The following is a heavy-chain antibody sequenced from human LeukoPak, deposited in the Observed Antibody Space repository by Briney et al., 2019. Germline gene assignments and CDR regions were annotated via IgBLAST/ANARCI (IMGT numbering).Heavy chain of an antibody. CDR1: GYTFSNYG. J-gene: IGHJ3*02. CDR2: ISPYNGNS. V-gene: IGHV1-18*01. D-gene: IGHD7-27*01. Sequence: GASVKVSCKSSGYTFSNYGISWVRQAPGQGLEWMGWISPYNGNSNYAQKLQGRVTVTTDESTSTAYMELSSLRSEDTAVYYCARDLNWGSAGAAFDIWGQGTMVTVSS. CDR3: ARDLNWGSAGAAFDI.